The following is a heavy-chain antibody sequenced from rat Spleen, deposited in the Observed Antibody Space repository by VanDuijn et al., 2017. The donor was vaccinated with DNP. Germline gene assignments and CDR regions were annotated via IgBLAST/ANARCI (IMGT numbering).Heavy chain of an antibody. Sequence: EVQLVESGGGLVQPGRSMKLSCAASGFTFSSFAMAWVRQAPTKGLEWVAPISYDGGNTYYRDSVKGRFTISRDNAKSSLYLQMDSLRSEDTSTYYCAKDSETTGIPYYFDYWGQGVMVTVSS. J-gene: IGHJ2*01. CDR1: GFTFSSFA. CDR2: ISYDGGNT. D-gene: IGHD1-9*01. V-gene: IGHV5-20*01. CDR3: AKDSETTGIPYYFDY.